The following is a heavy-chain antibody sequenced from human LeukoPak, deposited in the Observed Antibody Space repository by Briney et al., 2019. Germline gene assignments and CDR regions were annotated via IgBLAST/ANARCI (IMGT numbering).Heavy chain of an antibody. CDR1: GGSISSSNW. J-gene: IGHJ4*02. CDR2: IYHSGST. CDR3: ARVRGNGDNYGMDY. D-gene: IGHD5-24*01. V-gene: IGHV4-4*02. Sequence: SETLSLTCAVSGGSISSSNWWSWVRQPPGKGLEWIGEIYHSGSTNYNPSLKSRVTISVDTSKNQFSLKLSSVTAADTAVYYCARVRGNGDNYGMDYWGQGTLVTVSS.